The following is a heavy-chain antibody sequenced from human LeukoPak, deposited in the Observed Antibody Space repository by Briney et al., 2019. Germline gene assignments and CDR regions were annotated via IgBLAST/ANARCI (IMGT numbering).Heavy chain of an antibody. V-gene: IGHV3-7*01. Sequence: PGGSLRLSCAASGFTFSSYWMSWVRQAPGKGLEWVANIKQDGSEKYYVDSVKGRFTISRDNAKNSLYLQMNSLRAEDTAVYYCARVPRSDIAARPERAFDIWGQGTMVTVSS. J-gene: IGHJ3*02. CDR2: IKQDGSEK. CDR3: ARVPRSDIAARPERAFDI. CDR1: GFTFSSYW. D-gene: IGHD6-6*01.